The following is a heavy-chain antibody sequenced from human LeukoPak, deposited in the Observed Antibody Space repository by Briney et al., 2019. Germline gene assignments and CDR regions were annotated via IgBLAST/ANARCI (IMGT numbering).Heavy chain of an antibody. V-gene: IGHV3-74*01. Sequence: PGGSLRLSCAASGFIFSDYWMIWVRQAPGKGLVWVSRINIDGSSTSYADSVKGRFTISRDDAKKSLYLQMNTLRAEDTAIYYCARETRGAFDYWGQGTLVTVSS. D-gene: IGHD4/OR15-4a*01. J-gene: IGHJ4*02. CDR2: INIDGSST. CDR1: GFIFSDYW. CDR3: ARETRGAFDY.